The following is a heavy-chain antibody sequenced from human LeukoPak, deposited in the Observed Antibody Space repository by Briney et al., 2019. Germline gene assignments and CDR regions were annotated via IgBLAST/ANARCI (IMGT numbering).Heavy chain of an antibody. D-gene: IGHD1-26*01. CDR3: ARYSGSHYAFDI. CDR1: GGAISDSNYY. CDR2: IYYSGNT. V-gene: IGHV4-39*01. Sequence: SETLSLTCTVSGGAISDSNYYWGWIRQPPGEGLEWIGNIYYSGNTFYNPSLKSRVTISVDTSKSQFSLKLSSVTAADTSLYYCARYSGSHYAFDIWGQGTMVTVSS. J-gene: IGHJ3*02.